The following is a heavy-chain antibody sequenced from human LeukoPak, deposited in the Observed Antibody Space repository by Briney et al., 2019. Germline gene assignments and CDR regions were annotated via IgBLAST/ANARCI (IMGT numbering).Heavy chain of an antibody. V-gene: IGHV3-7*05. J-gene: IGHJ6*02. Sequence: GGSLILSCVTSGFTFSSYWMTWVRQAPGKRLEWLANINQDGHEKNYVDSLKGRFTISRDNAKTSLYLQMNSLRAEDTALYYCARDRIVVVPAANGGYGMDVWGQGTTVTVSS. D-gene: IGHD2-2*01. CDR2: INQDGHEK. CDR3: ARDRIVVVPAANGGYGMDV. CDR1: GFTFSSYW.